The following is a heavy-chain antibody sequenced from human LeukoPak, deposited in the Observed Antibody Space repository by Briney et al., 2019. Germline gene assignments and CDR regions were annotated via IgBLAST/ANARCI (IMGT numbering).Heavy chain of an antibody. D-gene: IGHD3-22*01. J-gene: IGHJ4*02. CDR2: INPNSGGT. CDR3: ARAGYYATSGPDY. CDR1: GNTFTAYY. V-gene: IGHV1-2*02. Sequence: ASVKVSCKASGNTFTAYYMYWARQAPGQGLEWMGWINPNSGGTKSAQKFQGRVTMTRDTSISTAYMELSRLISDDTAVYYCARAGYYATSGPDYWGQGTLVTVSS.